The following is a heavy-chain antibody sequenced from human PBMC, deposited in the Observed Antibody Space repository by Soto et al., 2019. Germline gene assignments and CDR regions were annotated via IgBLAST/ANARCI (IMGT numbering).Heavy chain of an antibody. V-gene: IGHV3-53*01. CDR1: GFTVSSNY. J-gene: IGHJ6*02. D-gene: IGHD6-6*01. Sequence: PGGSLRLSCAASGFTVSSNYMSWVRQAPGKGLEGVSVIYSGGSTYYADSVKGRFTISRDNSKNTLYIQMNSRRAEDTAVYYCARLGVAARLYYYYYGMDVWGQGTTVTVSS. CDR3: ARLGVAARLYYYYYGMDV. CDR2: IYSGGST.